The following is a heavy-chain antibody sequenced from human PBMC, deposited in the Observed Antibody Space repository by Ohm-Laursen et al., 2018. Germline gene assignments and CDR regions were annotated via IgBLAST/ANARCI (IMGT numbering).Heavy chain of an antibody. CDR1: GFTFDDYA. V-gene: IGHV3-9*01. D-gene: IGHD2-15*01. CDR2: ISWNSGSI. CDR3: AKDRGGYCSGGSCFHWYYDL. Sequence: SLRLSSAASGFTFDDYAMHWVRQAPGKGLEWVSGISWNSGSIGYADSVKGRFTIFRDNAKNSLYLQMNSLRAEDTALYYCAKDRGGYCSGGSCFHWYYDLWGRGTLVTVSS. J-gene: IGHJ2*01.